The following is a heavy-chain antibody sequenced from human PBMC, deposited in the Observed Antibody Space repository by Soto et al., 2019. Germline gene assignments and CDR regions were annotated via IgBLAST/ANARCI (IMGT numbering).Heavy chain of an antibody. CDR2: IIPIFGTA. CDR1: GGTFSSYA. V-gene: IGHV1-69*01. CDR3: ARLLDGYSYYYFDY. Sequence: QVQLVQSGAEVKKPGSSVKVSCKASGGTFSSYAISWVRQAPGQGLEWMGGIIPIFGTANYAQKFQGRVTITADESTSPAYMELSSLRSEDTAVYYCARLLDGYSYYYFDYWGQGTLVTVSS. D-gene: IGHD5-18*01. J-gene: IGHJ4*02.